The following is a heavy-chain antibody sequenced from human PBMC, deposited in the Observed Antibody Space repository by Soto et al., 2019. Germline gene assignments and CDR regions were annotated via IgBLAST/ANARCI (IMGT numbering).Heavy chain of an antibody. CDR3: ARRITGTVSYYSGMDV. D-gene: IGHD1-20*01. CDR1: GGTFSSYA. Sequence: QVQLVQSGAEVKKPGSSVKVSCKASGGTFSSYAISWVRQAPGQGLEWMGGIIPIFGTANYAQKFQGRVTITAXXXTXXAYMELSSLRSEDTGVYYCARRITGTVSYYSGMDVWGQGTTVTVSS. CDR2: IIPIFGTA. J-gene: IGHJ6*02. V-gene: IGHV1-69*12.